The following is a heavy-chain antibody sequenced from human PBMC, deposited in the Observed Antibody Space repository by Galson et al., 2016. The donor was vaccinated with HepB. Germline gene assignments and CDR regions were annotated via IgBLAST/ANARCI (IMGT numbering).Heavy chain of an antibody. CDR2: MYNDGST. V-gene: IGHV3-53*01. CDR3: ATDFGGWYPN. D-gene: IGHD6-19*01. CDR1: GFTVSRNH. J-gene: IGHJ4*02. Sequence: SLRLSCAASGFTVSRNHMSWVRQAPGKGPEWVSVMYNDGSTYYADTVKGRFTISRDNSKNTLYLQMDGLRDGDTAVYYCATDFGGWYPNWGQGTQVTVSS.